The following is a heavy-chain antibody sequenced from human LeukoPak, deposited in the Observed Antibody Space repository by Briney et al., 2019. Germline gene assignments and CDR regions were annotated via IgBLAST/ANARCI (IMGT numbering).Heavy chain of an antibody. Sequence: SETLSLTCTVSGGSISSHYWSWIRQPLGKGLEWIGYIYYSGSTNYNPSLKSRVTISVDTSKNQFSLKLSSVTAADTAVYYCARGRGYYYDFWSGYSNWFDPWGQGTLVTVSS. CDR1: GGSISSHY. D-gene: IGHD3-3*01. CDR3: ARGRGYYYDFWSGYSNWFDP. CDR2: IYYSGST. V-gene: IGHV4-59*11. J-gene: IGHJ5*02.